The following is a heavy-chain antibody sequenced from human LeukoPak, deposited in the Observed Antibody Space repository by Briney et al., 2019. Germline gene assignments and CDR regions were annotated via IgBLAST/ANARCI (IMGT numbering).Heavy chain of an antibody. CDR1: GYTFTSYD. V-gene: IGHV1-8*01. CDR2: MNPNSGNT. CDR3: ARGPVEAVFGVSTED. D-gene: IGHD3-10*02. Sequence: GASVKVSCTASGYTFTSYDINWVRQATGQGLEWMGWMNPNSGNTGYAQKFQGRVSMTRDTSIGTAYMELSSLRSEDTAVYYCARGPVEAVFGVSTEDWGQGTTVTVSS. J-gene: IGHJ6*02.